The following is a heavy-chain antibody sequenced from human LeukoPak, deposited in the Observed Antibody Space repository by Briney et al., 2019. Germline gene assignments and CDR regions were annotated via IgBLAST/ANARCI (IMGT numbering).Heavy chain of an antibody. CDR1: GGSFSGYS. J-gene: IGHJ5*02. V-gene: IGHV4-34*01. CDR3: ARGPMRSWFDP. Sequence: TESLSLTCAVYGGSFSGYSWNWIRQPPGKGLKWIGEINHSGSSNYSPSLKSRVAISLDTSKNQFSLKLTSITAADTAVYYCARGPMRSWFDPWGQGTLVTVSS. CDR2: INHSGSS.